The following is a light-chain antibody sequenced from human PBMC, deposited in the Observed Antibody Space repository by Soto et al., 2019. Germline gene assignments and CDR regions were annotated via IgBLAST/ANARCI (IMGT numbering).Light chain of an antibody. CDR1: QSVSSN. J-gene: IGKJ1*01. Sequence: EIVMTQSPATLSVSPGERATLSCRASQSVSSNLAWYQQKPGQAPRLLIYGASTRATGIPARFSGSGSGTEFTLNISSRQSEDLAVYYCHQYNNWPPWTFGQGTKVEIK. V-gene: IGKV3-15*01. CDR2: GAS. CDR3: HQYNNWPPWT.